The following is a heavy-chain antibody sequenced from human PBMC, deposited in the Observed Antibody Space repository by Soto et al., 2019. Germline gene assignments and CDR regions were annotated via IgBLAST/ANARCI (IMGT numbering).Heavy chain of an antibody. J-gene: IGHJ5*02. CDR1: GFTFSSYW. Sequence: EVQLVESGGGLVQPGGSLRLSCAASGFTFSSYWMHWVRQAPGKGLVWVSRINSDGSSTSYADSVKGRFTITRDNAKNTLYLQMKSLRAEDTAVYYCARVSGSYPSDGDWLDPWGQGTLVTVSS. D-gene: IGHD1-26*01. V-gene: IGHV3-74*01. CDR2: INSDGSST. CDR3: ARVSGSYPSDGDWLDP.